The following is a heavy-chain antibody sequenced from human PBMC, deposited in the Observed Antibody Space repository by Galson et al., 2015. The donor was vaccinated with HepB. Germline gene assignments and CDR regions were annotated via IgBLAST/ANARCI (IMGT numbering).Heavy chain of an antibody. V-gene: IGHV3-74*01. Sequence: SLRLSCAASGFTFETYWMHWVRQVPGKGLVWVSRINSDGTSTTYADSVKGRFTISRDNAKNTLYLQMNSLRAEDTALYYCTRVARYGYIDYWGQGTLLTVSS. D-gene: IGHD3-10*01. CDR1: GFTFETYW. J-gene: IGHJ4*02. CDR2: INSDGTST. CDR3: TRVARYGYIDY.